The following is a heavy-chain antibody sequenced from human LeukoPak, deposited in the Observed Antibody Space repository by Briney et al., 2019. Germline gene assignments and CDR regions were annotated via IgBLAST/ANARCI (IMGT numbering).Heavy chain of an antibody. D-gene: IGHD1-26*01. CDR3: ARESGIVSGTYYPLDY. V-gene: IGHV1-46*01. J-gene: IGHJ4*02. Sequence: GASVKVSCKASGYTFTSYYMHWVRQAPGQGLEWMGIINPSGGSTSYAQKFQGRVTMTRDTSTSTVYMELSSLRSEDTAVYFCARESGIVSGTYYPLDYWGQGTLVTVSS. CDR1: GYTFTSYY. CDR2: INPSGGST.